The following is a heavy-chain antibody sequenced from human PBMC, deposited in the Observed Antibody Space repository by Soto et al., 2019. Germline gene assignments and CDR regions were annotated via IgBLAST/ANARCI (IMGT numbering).Heavy chain of an antibody. J-gene: IGHJ6*04. CDR2: IGDSGAST. V-gene: IGHV3-23*01. D-gene: IGHD1-26*01. Sequence: EVLLLESGGGLVQPGGSLRLSCEASGFSFSSFAMNWVRQAPGKGLEWVSAIGDSGASTYYADPVKGRFTISRDNSRNTLYLQLSSLGAEDTAVYYCAKGVELDVWGNGTTVTVSS. CDR3: AKGVELDV. CDR1: GFSFSSFA.